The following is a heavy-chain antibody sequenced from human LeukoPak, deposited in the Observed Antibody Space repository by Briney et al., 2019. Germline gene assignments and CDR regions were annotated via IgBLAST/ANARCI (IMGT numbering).Heavy chain of an antibody. J-gene: IGHJ4*02. CDR1: GFTFSSYE. Sequence: GGSLRLSCAASGFTFSSYEMNWVRQAPGKGLEWVSYISRSGSTIYYADSVKGRFTISRDNAKNSLYLQMNSLRAEDTAVYYCATDYSSGWAPLNNWGQGTLVTVSS. D-gene: IGHD6-19*01. CDR3: ATDYSSGWAPLNN. CDR2: ISRSGSTI. V-gene: IGHV3-48*03.